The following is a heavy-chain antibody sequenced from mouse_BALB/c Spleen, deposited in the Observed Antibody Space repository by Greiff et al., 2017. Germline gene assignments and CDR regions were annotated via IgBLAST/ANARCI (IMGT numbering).Heavy chain of an antibody. CDR2: IDPANGNT. CDR3: AEGLGQDFDY. Sequence: EVQLQQSGAELVKPGASVKLSCTASGFNIKDTYMHWVKQRPEQGLEWIGRIDPANGNTKYDPKFQGKATITADTSSNTAYLQLSSLTSEDTAVYYCAEGLGQDFDYWGQGTTLTVSS. CDR1: GFNIKDTY. D-gene: IGHD4-1*01. J-gene: IGHJ2*01. V-gene: IGHV14-3*02.